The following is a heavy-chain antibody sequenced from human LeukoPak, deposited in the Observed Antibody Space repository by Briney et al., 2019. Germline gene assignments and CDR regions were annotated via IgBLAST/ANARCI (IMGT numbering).Heavy chain of an antibody. J-gene: IGHJ5*02. V-gene: IGHV4-39*07. D-gene: IGHD6-13*01. Sequence: SETLSLTCTVSGGSISSSSYYWGWIRQPPGKGLEWIGSIYYSGSTYYNPSLKSRVTISVDTSKKQFSLKLSSVTAADTAVYYCARSGRVSSSWGWFDPWGQGTLVTVSS. CDR1: GGSISSSSYY. CDR2: IYYSGST. CDR3: ARSGRVSSSWGWFDP.